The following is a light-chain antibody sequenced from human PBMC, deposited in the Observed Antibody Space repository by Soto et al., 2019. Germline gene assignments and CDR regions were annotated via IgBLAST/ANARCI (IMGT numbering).Light chain of an antibody. CDR3: QQYYSTPLT. CDR2: WAS. J-gene: IGKJ4*01. V-gene: IGKV4-1*01. Sequence: DIVMTQSPDSLAVSLGERATINCKSSQSVLYTSNNKNYLAWYQQKPGQPPKLLIYWASTRESGVPDRFSGSGSGTDFTLIISSLQAEDVAVYYCQQYYSTPLTFAGGTKVEIK. CDR1: QSVLYTSNNKNY.